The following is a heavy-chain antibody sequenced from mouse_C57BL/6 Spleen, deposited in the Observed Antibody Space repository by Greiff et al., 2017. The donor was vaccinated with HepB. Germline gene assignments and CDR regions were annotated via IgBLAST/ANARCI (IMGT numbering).Heavy chain of an antibody. Sequence: VQLQQSGAELARPGASVKMSCKASGYTFTSYTMHWVKQRPGQGLEWIGYINPSSGYTKYNQKFKDKATLTADKSSSTAYMQLSSLTSEDSAVYYCASCYGSTWFAYWGQGTLVTVSA. CDR2: INPSSGYT. V-gene: IGHV1-4*01. CDR1: GYTFTSYT. D-gene: IGHD1-1*01. J-gene: IGHJ3*01. CDR3: ASCYGSTWFAY.